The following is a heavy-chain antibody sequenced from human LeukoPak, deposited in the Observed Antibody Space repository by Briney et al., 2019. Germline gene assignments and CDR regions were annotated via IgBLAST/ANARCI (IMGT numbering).Heavy chain of an antibody. Sequence: SETLSLTCTVSGASIDSGRYYWGWIRQPPGKGLEWIGSIHYSGTTYYNPSLKSRVTISIDTSNNQFSLKLSSVTAADTAVYYCARGTPYNPWGQGTLVTVSS. CDR1: GASIDSGRYY. J-gene: IGHJ5*02. CDR3: ARGTPYNP. V-gene: IGHV4-39*07. D-gene: IGHD4-11*01. CDR2: IHYSGTT.